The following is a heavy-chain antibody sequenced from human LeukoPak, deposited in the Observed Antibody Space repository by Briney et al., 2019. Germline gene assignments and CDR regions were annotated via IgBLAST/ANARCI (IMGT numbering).Heavy chain of an antibody. J-gene: IGHJ4*02. CDR2: ISSSGSHV. CDR1: GFTFSSYS. CDR3: ARGSCSSTSCYVDY. D-gene: IGHD2-2*01. Sequence: GSLRLSCAASGFTFSSYSMKWVRQAPGKGLEWVSSISSSGSHVYYADSVKGRFIISRDNAKNSLYLQMNSLRAEDTAVYYCARGSCSSTSCYVDYWGQGTLVTVSS. V-gene: IGHV3-21*01.